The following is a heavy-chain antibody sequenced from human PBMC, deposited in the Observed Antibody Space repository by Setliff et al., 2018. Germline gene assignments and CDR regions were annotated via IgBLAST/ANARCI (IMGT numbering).Heavy chain of an antibody. D-gene: IGHD2-15*01. V-gene: IGHV1-8*02. CDR1: GYTFTSYG. CDR3: ARGPGWRRDAFDI. CDR2: MNPNSGNT. Sequence: ASVKVSCKASGYTFTSYGISWVRQAPGQGLEWMGWMNPNSGNTGYAQKFQGRVTMTRNTSISTAYMELSSLRSEDTAVYYCARGPGWRRDAFDIWGQGTMVTVSS. J-gene: IGHJ3*02.